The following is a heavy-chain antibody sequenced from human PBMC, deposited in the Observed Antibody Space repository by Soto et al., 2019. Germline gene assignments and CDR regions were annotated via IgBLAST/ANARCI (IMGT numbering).Heavy chain of an antibody. Sequence: PGGSLRLSCAASGFTFSSYEMNWVRQAPGKGLELVSYISSSGSTIYYADSVKGRFTISRDNAKNSLYLQMNSLRAEDTAVYYCAIAARQAYYYHGMDVWGQGTTVTVSS. V-gene: IGHV3-48*03. CDR1: GFTFSSYE. J-gene: IGHJ6*02. CDR2: ISSSGSTI. CDR3: AIAARQAYYYHGMDV. D-gene: IGHD6-6*01.